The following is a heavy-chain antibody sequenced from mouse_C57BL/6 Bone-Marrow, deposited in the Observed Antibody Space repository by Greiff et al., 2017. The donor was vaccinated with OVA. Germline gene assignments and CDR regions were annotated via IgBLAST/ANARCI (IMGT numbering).Heavy chain of an antibody. D-gene: IGHD1-1*01. V-gene: IGHV1-7*01. J-gene: IGHJ3*01. Sequence: VKLQESGAELAKPGASVKLSCTAPGYTFTSYWLHWVKQSPGQGLEWIGYINPRSGHTKYNQKFKDKATLTADKSSSTAYMQLSILTYEDSAVYYCASKTTVVATKFAYWGQGTLVTVSA. CDR1: GYTFTSYW. CDR3: ASKTTVVATKFAY. CDR2: INPRSGHT.